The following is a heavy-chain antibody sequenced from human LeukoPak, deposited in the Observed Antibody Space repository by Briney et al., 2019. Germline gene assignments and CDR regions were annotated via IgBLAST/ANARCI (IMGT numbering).Heavy chain of an antibody. CDR3: ARVSFTIDY. D-gene: IGHD3-10*01. Sequence: PSETLSLTCAVYGGSFSGYYWGWIRQPPGKGLEWIGEINHSGSTNYNPSLKSRVTLSVDTSKNQFSLELSSVTAADTAVYYCARVSFTIDYWGQGTLVTVSS. CDR1: GGSFSGYY. CDR2: INHSGST. V-gene: IGHV4-34*01. J-gene: IGHJ4*02.